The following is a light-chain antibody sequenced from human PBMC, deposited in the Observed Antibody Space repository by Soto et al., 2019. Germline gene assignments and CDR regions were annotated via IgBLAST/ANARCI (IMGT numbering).Light chain of an antibody. Sequence: LNQPPPIARAPGPAAPIPRTWNNSDVGGYDYVSWFQQHPGKAPKLMIYDVSKRPSGVPDRFSGSKSGNTASLTISGLQAEDEADYYCCSYAGSPYVFGTGTKVTVL. CDR1: NSDVGGYDY. CDR2: DVS. J-gene: IGLJ1*01. V-gene: IGLV2-11*01. CDR3: CSYAGSPYV.